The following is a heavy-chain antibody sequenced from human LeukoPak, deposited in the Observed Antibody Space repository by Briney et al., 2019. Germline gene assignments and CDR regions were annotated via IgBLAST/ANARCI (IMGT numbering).Heavy chain of an antibody. CDR3: ARVAVGATYFDY. J-gene: IGHJ4*02. CDR1: GYIFTGYY. CDR2: INPNSGDT. V-gene: IGHV1-2*02. D-gene: IGHD1-26*01. Sequence: ASVKVSCKASGYIFTGYYMHWVRQAPGQGLEWMGWINPNSGDTNYAQKFQGRVTMTRDTSISTAYMELSRLRSDDTAVYYCARVAVGATYFDYWGQGTLVTVSS.